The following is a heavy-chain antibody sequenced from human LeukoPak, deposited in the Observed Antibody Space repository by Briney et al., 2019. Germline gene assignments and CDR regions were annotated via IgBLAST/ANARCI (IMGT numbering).Heavy chain of an antibody. CDR3: ARLIFYYYDSSGYYYGPFDY. CDR2: IYPGDSDT. D-gene: IGHD3-22*01. J-gene: IGHJ4*02. Sequence: HGESLKISCKGSGYSFTSYWIGWVRQMPGKGLEWMGIIYPGDSDTRYRPSFQGQVTISADKSISTAYLQWSSLKASDTAMYYCARLIFYYYDSSGYYYGPFDYWGQGTLVTVSS. V-gene: IGHV5-51*01. CDR1: GYSFTSYW.